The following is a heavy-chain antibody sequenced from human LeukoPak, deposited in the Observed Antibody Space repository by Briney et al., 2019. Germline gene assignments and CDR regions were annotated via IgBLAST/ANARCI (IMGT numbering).Heavy chain of an antibody. CDR2: ISAYNANT. J-gene: IGHJ3*02. V-gene: IGHV1-18*01. D-gene: IGHD3-22*01. CDR3: ARDLPLHRAYYDSSGYYFLPSKNDAFDI. CDR1: GYTFTSYG. Sequence: ASVKVSCKASGYTFTSYGISWVRQAPGQGLEWMGWISAYNANTNYAQKLQGRVTMTTDTSTSTAYMELRSLRSDDTAVYYCARDLPLHRAYYDSSGYYFLPSKNDAFDIWGQGTMVTVSS.